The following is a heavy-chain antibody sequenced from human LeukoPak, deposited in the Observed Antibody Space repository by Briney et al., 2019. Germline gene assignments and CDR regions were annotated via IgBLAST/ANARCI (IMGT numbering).Heavy chain of an antibody. D-gene: IGHD6-13*01. CDR1: GGSISSSNW. V-gene: IGHV4-4*02. CDR2: IYHSGST. Sequence: NPSGTLSLTCAVSGGSISSSNWWSWVRQPPGKGLEWIGEIYHSGSTNYNPSLKSRVTMSVDTSKRQLALKLSSVTAADTAVYYCANIATSSRYHWFDPWGQGILVTVSS. J-gene: IGHJ5*02. CDR3: ANIATSSRYHWFDP.